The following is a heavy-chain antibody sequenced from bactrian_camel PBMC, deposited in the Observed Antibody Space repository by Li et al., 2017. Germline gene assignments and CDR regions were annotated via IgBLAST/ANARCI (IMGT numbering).Heavy chain of an antibody. V-gene: IGHV3S54*01. J-gene: IGHJ6*01. D-gene: IGHD1*01. Sequence: HVQLVESGGGSVQAGGSLRLSCVVSGYIVSDPCMGWFRQAPGKERETVAAKYTALGISYYADSVKGRFTISQDNAKNTVYLQMTGLKPEDTAMYYCAASRFGACVLRGVRFFDYWGQGTQVTVS. CDR3: AASRFGACVLRGVRFFDY. CDR1: GYIVSDPC. CDR2: KYTALGIS.